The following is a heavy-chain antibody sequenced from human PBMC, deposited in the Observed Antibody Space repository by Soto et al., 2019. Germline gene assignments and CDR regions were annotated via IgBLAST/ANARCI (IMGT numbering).Heavy chain of an antibody. D-gene: IGHD3-10*01. J-gene: IGHJ4*02. CDR3: AKDAFSGSGSYYNGYFDY. CDR1: GFTFSSYG. V-gene: IGHV3-30*18. CDR2: ISYDGSNK. Sequence: GGSLRLSCAASGFTFSSYGMHWVRQAPGKGLEWVAVISYDGSNKYYADSVKGRFTISRDNSKNTLYLQMNSLRAEDTAVYYCAKDAFSGSGSYYNGYFDYWGQGTLVTVSS.